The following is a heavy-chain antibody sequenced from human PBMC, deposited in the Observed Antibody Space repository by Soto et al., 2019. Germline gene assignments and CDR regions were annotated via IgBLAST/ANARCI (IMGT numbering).Heavy chain of an antibody. Sequence: ASVKVSCKASGYTFTGYYMHWVLQAPGQGLEWMGWINPNSGGTNYAQKFQGRVTMTRDTSISTAYMELSRLRSDDTAVYYCAREGVFGVVIDYYGMDVWGQGTTVTV. V-gene: IGHV1-2*02. CDR1: GYTFTGYY. D-gene: IGHD3-3*01. J-gene: IGHJ6*02. CDR2: INPNSGGT. CDR3: AREGVFGVVIDYYGMDV.